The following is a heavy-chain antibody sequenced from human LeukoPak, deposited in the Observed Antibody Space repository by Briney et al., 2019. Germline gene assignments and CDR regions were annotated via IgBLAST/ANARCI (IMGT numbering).Heavy chain of an antibody. V-gene: IGHV4-34*01. D-gene: IGHD5-12*01. Sequence: KASETLSLTCAVYGGSFSGYYWSWIRQPPGKGLEWIGEINHSGSTNYNPSLKSRVTMSVDTSKNQFSLKLSSVTAADTAVYYCARDKYSGYDYLAFDIWGQGTMVTVSS. J-gene: IGHJ3*02. CDR2: INHSGST. CDR3: ARDKYSGYDYLAFDI. CDR1: GGSFSGYY.